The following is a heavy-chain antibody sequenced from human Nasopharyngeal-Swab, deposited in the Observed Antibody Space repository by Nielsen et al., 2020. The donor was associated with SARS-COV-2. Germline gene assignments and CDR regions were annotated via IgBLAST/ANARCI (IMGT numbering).Heavy chain of an antibody. J-gene: IGHJ4*02. D-gene: IGHD5-18*01. CDR1: GLTFSKAC. CDR2: IKSRSDGGTT. Sequence: GGSLRLSCAASGLTFSKACMNWVRQAPGRGLEWVGRIKSRSDGGTTYYAAPVKGRFTISRDDSENTVYLQMNSLQPDDTAVYYCSTGGYTSGLDYWGQGTLVTVSS. CDR3: STGGYTSGLDY. V-gene: IGHV3-15*01.